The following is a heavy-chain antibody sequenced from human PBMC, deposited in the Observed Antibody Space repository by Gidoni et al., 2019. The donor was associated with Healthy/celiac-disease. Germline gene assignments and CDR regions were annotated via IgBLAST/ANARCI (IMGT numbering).Heavy chain of an antibody. CDR3: AKGLNRYCSSTSCYSPGY. CDR1: GFTFSSYA. Sequence: EVQLLESGGGLVQPGGSLRLSCAASGFTFSSYAMSWVRQAPGKGLEWVSAISGSGGSTYYADSVKGRFTISRDNSKNTLYLQMNSLRAEDTAVYYCAKGLNRYCSSTSCYSPGYWGQGTLVTVSS. D-gene: IGHD2-2*02. CDR2: ISGSGGST. J-gene: IGHJ4*02. V-gene: IGHV3-23*01.